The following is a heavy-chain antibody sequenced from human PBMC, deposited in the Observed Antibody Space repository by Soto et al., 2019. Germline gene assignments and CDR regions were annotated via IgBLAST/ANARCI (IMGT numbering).Heavy chain of an antibody. J-gene: IGHJ6*02. CDR2: FYYSENT. CDR3: ARLGGHCSSSSCFGFYVMDV. Sequence: SETLSLTCAVSGGSITSSSYSWGWVRQPPGKGLEWIATFYYSENTHYNPSLESRVTISVDTSKNQFSLKLSSVTAADTAVYYCARLGGHCSSSSCFGFYVMDVWGHGTTVTVS. V-gene: IGHV4-39*01. D-gene: IGHD2-2*01. CDR1: GGSITSSSYS.